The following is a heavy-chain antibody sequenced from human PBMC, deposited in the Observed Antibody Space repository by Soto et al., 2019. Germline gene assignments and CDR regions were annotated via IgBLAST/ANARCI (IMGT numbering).Heavy chain of an antibody. CDR3: AKELPHIVVAGLNY. D-gene: IGHD6-19*01. V-gene: IGHV3-9*01. CDR1: GFTFVDYA. Sequence: EVQLVESGGGLVQPGRSLRLYCAASGFTFVDYAMHWVRQAPGKGLAWVSGISRNSGSIGYADSVKGQFAISRDNAKKTMYRQMNSLRAEYTTLYYCAKELPHIVVAGLNYWGQGTLVTVSS. CDR2: ISRNSGSI. J-gene: IGHJ4*02.